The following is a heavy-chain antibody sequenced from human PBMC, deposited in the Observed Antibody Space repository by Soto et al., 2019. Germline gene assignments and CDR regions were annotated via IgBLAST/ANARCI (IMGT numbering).Heavy chain of an antibody. Sequence: EVQVLESGGGVVKTGGSLRLSCAASGFTFLSYAMSWVRQAPGKGLEWVSSISDSGVSTYYADSVKGRFTISRDNSKEMVYPQMNSLRTEHTAVYYCTKVLYYDFSSYYYYGMDVWGQGTTVTVSS. CDR3: TKVLYYDFSSYYYYGMDV. CDR2: ISDSGVST. V-gene: IGHV3-23*01. D-gene: IGHD3-3*01. J-gene: IGHJ6*02. CDR1: GFTFLSYA.